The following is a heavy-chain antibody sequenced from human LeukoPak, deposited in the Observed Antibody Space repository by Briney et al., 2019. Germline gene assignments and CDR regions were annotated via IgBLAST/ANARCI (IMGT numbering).Heavy chain of an antibody. CDR3: ARLQYYDFWSGYVY. D-gene: IGHD3-3*01. V-gene: IGHV1-69*13. J-gene: IGHJ4*02. CDR1: GGTFSSYA. CDR2: IIPIFGTA. Sequence: SVKVSCKASGGTFSSYAISWVRQAPGQGLEWMGGIIPIFGTANYAQKFQGRVTITADESTSTAYMELSSLKSEDTAVYYCARLQYYDFWSGYVYWGQGTLVTVSS.